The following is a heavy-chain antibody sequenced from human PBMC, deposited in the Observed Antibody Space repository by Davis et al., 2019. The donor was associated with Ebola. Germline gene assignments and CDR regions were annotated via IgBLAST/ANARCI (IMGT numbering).Heavy chain of an antibody. CDR2: INSDGSST. CDR3: ARDLVYGGNAFFDY. Sequence: GESLKISCLASGFTFSRSWMHWVRQAPGKGLVWVSRINSDGSSTSYADSVKGRFIISRDNAKNSLYLQMSSLRADDTAMYYCARDLVYGGNAFFDYWGQGTPVRVSS. CDR1: GFTFSRSW. J-gene: IGHJ4*02. D-gene: IGHD4-23*01. V-gene: IGHV3-74*01.